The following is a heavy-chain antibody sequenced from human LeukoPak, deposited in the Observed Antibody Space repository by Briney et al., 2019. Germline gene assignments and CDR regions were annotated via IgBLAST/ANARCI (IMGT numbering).Heavy chain of an antibody. CDR2: ISYNGNT. CDR3: ARESYGGTGWPRIDY. CDR1: GGSIRSYY. D-gene: IGHD6-19*01. Sequence: PSETLSLTCTVSGGSIRSYYWSWIRQPPGKGLEWIGYISYNGNTNYNPSLKSRITISLDTSKNQFSLKLTSMTAADTAVYYCARESYGGTGWPRIDYWGQGTLVTVSS. J-gene: IGHJ4*02. V-gene: IGHV4-59*01.